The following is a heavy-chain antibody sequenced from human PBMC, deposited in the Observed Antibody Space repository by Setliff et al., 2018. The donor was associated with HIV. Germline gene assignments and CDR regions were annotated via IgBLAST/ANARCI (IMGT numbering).Heavy chain of an antibody. CDR1: GYAFTSFY. CDR2: INPSGGST. Sequence: ASVKVSCKASGYAFTSFYMHWVRQAPGQGLEWMGIINPSGGSTSYAQKFQGRVTMTRDTSTSTVYMELSSLRSEDTAIYYCARSGREANLYGLYGVHYFDYWGQGTLVTVSS. D-gene: IGHD4-17*01. J-gene: IGHJ4*02. V-gene: IGHV1-46*01. CDR3: ARSGREANLYGLYGVHYFDY.